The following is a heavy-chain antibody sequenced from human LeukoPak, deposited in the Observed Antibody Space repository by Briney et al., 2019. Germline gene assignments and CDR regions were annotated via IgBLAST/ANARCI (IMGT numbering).Heavy chain of an antibody. CDR2: IWYDGSNK. Sequence: PGRSLRLSCAASGFTFSSYGMHWVRQAPGKGLEWVAVIWYDGSNKYYADSVKGRFTISRDNSKNTLHLQMNSLRAEDTAVYYCARDLGSSGVWGQGTLVTVSS. CDR1: GFTFSSYG. J-gene: IGHJ4*02. CDR3: ARDLGSSGV. D-gene: IGHD6-19*01. V-gene: IGHV3-33*01.